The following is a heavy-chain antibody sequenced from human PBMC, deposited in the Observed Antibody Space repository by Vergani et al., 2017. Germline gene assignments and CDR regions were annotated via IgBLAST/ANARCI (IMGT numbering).Heavy chain of an antibody. CDR1: GFTFTSSA. Sequence: QMQLVQSGPEVKKPGTSVKVSCKASGFTFTSSAVQWVRQARGQRLEWIGWIVVGSGNTNYAQKFQERVTITRDMYTSTAYMELSSLRSEDTAVYYCAAGKTGVSYYDFWSGYFGGFDYWGQGTLVTVSS. CDR2: IVVGSGNT. J-gene: IGHJ4*02. V-gene: IGHV1-58*01. CDR3: AAGKTGVSYYDFWSGYFGGFDY. D-gene: IGHD3-3*01.